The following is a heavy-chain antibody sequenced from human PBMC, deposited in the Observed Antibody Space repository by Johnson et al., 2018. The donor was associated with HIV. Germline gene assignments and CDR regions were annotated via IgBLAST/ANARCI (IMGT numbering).Heavy chain of an antibody. Sequence: VHLVESGGGVVRPGGSLRLSCAASGLTFDDYGMSWVRQAPGKGLEWVSGINWNGGSTGYADSVKGRFTISRDNANNSLYLQMNSLRAEDTALYYCARGVRDSSGWAFAFDIWGQGTMVSVSS. CDR1: GLTFDDYG. J-gene: IGHJ3*02. V-gene: IGHV3-20*04. CDR3: ARGVRDSSGWAFAFDI. D-gene: IGHD3-22*01. CDR2: INWNGGST.